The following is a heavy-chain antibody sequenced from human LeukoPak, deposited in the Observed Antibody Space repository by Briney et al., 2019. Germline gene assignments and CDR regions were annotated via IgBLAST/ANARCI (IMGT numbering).Heavy chain of an antibody. CDR2: IYHTGST. D-gene: IGHD2-2*01. V-gene: IGHV4-30-2*01. J-gene: IGHJ5*02. Sequence: SETLSLTCDVSGGSISSGLYSWSWIRQPLGKGLEWIGYIYHTGSTYYNPSLKSRVTISVDTSKNQFSLRLSSVTAADTAVYSCPRPQYCSRTSCDWFDPWGQGTLVTVSS. CDR1: GGSISSGLYS. CDR3: PRPQYCSRTSCDWFDP.